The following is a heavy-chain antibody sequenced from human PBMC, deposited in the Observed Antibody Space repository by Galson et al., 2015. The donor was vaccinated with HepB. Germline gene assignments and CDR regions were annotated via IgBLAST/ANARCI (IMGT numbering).Heavy chain of an antibody. D-gene: IGHD3-16*01. CDR2: IKQDGSEK. V-gene: IGHV3-7*03. Sequence: SLRLSCAASGFTLSSYWMSWVRQAPGKGLEWVANIKQDGSEKYYVDSVKGRFTISRDNAKNSLYLQMNSLRAEDTAVYYCARNRGGDAFDIWGQGTMVTVSS. CDR3: ARNRGGDAFDI. J-gene: IGHJ3*02. CDR1: GFTLSSYW.